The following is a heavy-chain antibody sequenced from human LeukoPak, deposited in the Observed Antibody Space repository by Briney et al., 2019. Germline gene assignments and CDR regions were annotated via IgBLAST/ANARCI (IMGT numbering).Heavy chain of an antibody. J-gene: IGHJ4*02. D-gene: IGHD6-19*01. CDR3: AKEEAVAGIFDY. CDR2: ISYDGSNK. Sequence: PGGSLRLSCAASGFTFSSYGMHWVRQAPGKGLEWVAVISYDGSNKYYADSVKGRFTISRDNSKNTLYLQMNSLRAEDTAVYYCAKEEAVAGIFDYWGQGTLVTVSS. V-gene: IGHV3-30*18. CDR1: GFTFSSYG.